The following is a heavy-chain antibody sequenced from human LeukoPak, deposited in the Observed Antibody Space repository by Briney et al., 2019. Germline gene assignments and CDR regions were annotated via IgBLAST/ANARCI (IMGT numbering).Heavy chain of an antibody. J-gene: IGHJ4*02. D-gene: IGHD6-13*01. CDR3: ALKRISSSWSHYPDY. CDR2: IDYDGINT. Sequence: PGGSLRLSCAASGFTFSTYWMHWVRQTPGKGLVWVSRIDYDGINTNYADSVKGRFTISRDNAKNTLYLQMNSLRAEDTAVYYCALKRISSSWSHYPDYWGQATLVTFSS. CDR1: GFTFSTYW. V-gene: IGHV3-74*01.